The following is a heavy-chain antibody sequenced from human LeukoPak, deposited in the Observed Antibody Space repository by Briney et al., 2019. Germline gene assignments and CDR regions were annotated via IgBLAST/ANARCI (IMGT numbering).Heavy chain of an antibody. J-gene: IGHJ4*02. CDR1: GYIFTSNW. CDR2: IDPTDSYT. CDR3: ARRKPHDYSNYRLDY. D-gene: IGHD4-11*01. Sequence: PGESLKISCKGSGYIFTSNWISWVRQMPGKGLEWMGRIDPTDSYTNYSPSFEGHVTISADKSISTAYQQWTSLKASDTAMYYCARRKPHDYSNYRLDYWGQGTLVTVSS. V-gene: IGHV5-10-1*01.